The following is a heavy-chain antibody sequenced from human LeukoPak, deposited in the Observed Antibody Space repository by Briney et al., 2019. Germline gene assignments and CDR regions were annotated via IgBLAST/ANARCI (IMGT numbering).Heavy chain of an antibody. J-gene: IGHJ4*02. CDR1: GFTFSSYE. Sequence: GGSLRLSCAASGFTFSSYEMNWVRQAPGKGLEWVSYISSSGSTIYYADSVKGRFTISRDNAKNSLYLQMNSLRAEDTAVYYCASTWFGVDYWGQGTLVTVSS. CDR3: ASTWFGVDY. V-gene: IGHV3-48*03. D-gene: IGHD3-10*01. CDR2: ISSSGSTI.